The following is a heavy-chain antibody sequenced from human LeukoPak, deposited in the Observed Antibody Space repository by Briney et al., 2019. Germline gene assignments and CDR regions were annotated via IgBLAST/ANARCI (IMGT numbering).Heavy chain of an antibody. Sequence: VGSLRLSCAASGFSFSRHAMHWVRQAPGKGLERVAAISTDGGNEYYVESVKGRFSISRDTYKKTVLLQMNRLTVDDMGIYLFSREAAALDYHFLPKDVWGRGTTVIVSP. CDR2: ISTDGGNE. D-gene: IGHD4/OR15-4a*01. V-gene: IGHV3-33*05. J-gene: IGHJ6*04. CDR1: GFSFSRHA. CDR3: SREAAALDYHFLPKDV.